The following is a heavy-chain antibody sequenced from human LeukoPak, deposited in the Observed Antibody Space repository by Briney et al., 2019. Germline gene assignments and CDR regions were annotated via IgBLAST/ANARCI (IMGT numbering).Heavy chain of an antibody. CDR3: TSASDHHRD. J-gene: IGHJ1*01. CDR1: GFTFSGSA. D-gene: IGHD1-14*01. Sequence: GGSLGLSCAASGFTFSGSAMHWVRQASGKGLEWVGRIRSKANSYATAYAASVKGRFTIFRDDSKNTAYLQMNSLKTEDTAVYYCTSASDHHRDWGQGTLVTVSS. V-gene: IGHV3-73*01. CDR2: IRSKANSYAT.